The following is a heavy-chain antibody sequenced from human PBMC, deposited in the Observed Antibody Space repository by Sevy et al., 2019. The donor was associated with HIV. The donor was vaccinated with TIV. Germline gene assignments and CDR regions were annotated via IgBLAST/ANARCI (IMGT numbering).Heavy chain of an antibody. CDR2: IYFTGNT. CDR3: ARDSTTRPRVLDY. Sequence: SETLSLTCSVSGGSISSYFWTWVRQSPGKGLEWIGNIYFTGNTDFSPSLKSRVTLSLDTSKSQFSLTLKSVTAADTAIYFCARDSTTRPRVLDYWGQGTLVTVSS. D-gene: IGHD1-1*01. V-gene: IGHV4-59*01. J-gene: IGHJ4*02. CDR1: GGSISSYF.